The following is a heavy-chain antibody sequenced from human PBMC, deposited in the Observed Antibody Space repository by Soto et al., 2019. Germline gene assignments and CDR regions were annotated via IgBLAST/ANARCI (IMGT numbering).Heavy chain of an antibody. CDR3: ARGWFGPEV. D-gene: IGHD3-10*01. Sequence: EVQLVESGGGLVQPGGSLRLSCAASEFTFSGRSVHWVRQAPGKGLVWVSGIDKVGTDSTYADSVKGRFTSSRDNAKNTVYRQMNSLGVEDTAVYYCARGWFGPEVWGKGTTVTVSS. J-gene: IGHJ6*03. V-gene: IGHV3-74*01. CDR2: IDKVGTDS. CDR1: EFTFSGRS.